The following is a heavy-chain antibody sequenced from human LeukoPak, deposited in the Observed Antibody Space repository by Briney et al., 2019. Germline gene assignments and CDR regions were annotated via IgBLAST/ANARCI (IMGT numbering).Heavy chain of an antibody. J-gene: IGHJ5*02. Sequence: ASVKVSCKASGYTFTSYGISWVRQAPGQGLEWMGWISAYNGNTNYAQKFQGRVTITADESTSTAYMELSSLRSEDTAVYYCARMLGHDYGGNSGWFDPWGQGTLVTVSS. CDR2: ISAYNGNT. CDR3: ARMLGHDYGGNSGWFDP. V-gene: IGHV1-18*01. CDR1: GYTFTSYG. D-gene: IGHD4-23*01.